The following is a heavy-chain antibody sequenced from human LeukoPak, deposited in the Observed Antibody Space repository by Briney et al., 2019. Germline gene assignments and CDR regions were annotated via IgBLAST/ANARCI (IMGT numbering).Heavy chain of an antibody. CDR2: ISYDGSNK. D-gene: IGHD3-16*02. Sequence: GGSLRLSCAASGFTFSSYAMHWVRQAPGKGLERVAVISYDGSNKYYADSVKGRFTISRDNSKNTLYLQMNSLRAEDTAVYYCARDRLRGLRLGELSLYLGFDYWGQGTLVTVSS. CDR1: GFTFSSYA. CDR3: ARDRLRGLRLGELSLYLGFDY. J-gene: IGHJ4*02. V-gene: IGHV3-30-3*01.